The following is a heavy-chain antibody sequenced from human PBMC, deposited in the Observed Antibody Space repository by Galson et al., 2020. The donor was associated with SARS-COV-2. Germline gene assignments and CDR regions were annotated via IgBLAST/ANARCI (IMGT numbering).Heavy chain of an antibody. J-gene: IGHJ4*02. Sequence: GESLKISCAPSGFTFSSDWKSSVPPAPGKGLEWVAHIKQDGSEKYYVYSVKGRFTISRDNAKNSLYLHMKSLRAEDTAVYYCASGSHDYGDYADYWGKGTLVTVSS. V-gene: IGHV3-7*01. CDR1: GFTFSSDW. CDR2: IKQDGSEK. D-gene: IGHD4-17*01. CDR3: ASGSHDYGDYADY.